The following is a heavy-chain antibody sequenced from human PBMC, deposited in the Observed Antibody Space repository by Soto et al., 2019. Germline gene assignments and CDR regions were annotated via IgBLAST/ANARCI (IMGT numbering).Heavy chain of an antibody. V-gene: IGHV3-53*01. CDR1: GFTVSSNY. CDR3: ARARSTAAGLFDY. CDR2: IYSGGST. J-gene: IGHJ4*02. Sequence: GGSLRLSCAASGFTVSSNYMTWGRQAPGKGLEWVSAIYSGGSTYYADSVKGRFTISRDNSKNTLYLQMNSLRAEDTAVYYCARARSTAAGLFDYWGLGTLVTVSS. D-gene: IGHD6-13*01.